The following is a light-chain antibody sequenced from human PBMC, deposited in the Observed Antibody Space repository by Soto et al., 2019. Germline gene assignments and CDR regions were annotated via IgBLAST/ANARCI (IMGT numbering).Light chain of an antibody. J-gene: IGLJ2*01. Sequence: QSVLTQPPSASGTPGQRVTISCSGGSSNIGSTPVNWYQHLPGTAPKLLIYSNNQRPSGVPDRFSGSKSGTSASLAINGLQSEDEADYYCAAWDDSLNGVVFGGGTKLTVL. CDR1: SSNIGSTP. V-gene: IGLV1-44*01. CDR3: AAWDDSLNGVV. CDR2: SNN.